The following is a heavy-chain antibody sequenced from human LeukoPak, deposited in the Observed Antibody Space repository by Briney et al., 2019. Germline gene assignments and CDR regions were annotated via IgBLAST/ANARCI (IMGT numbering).Heavy chain of an antibody. CDR1: GFTFSNSY. CDR2: IYPSGNI. J-gene: IGHJ4*02. V-gene: IGHV3-53*01. CDR3: ARTFVSGDGYKVGYFDC. D-gene: IGHD5-24*01. Sequence: GGSLRLSCAASGFTFSNSYMSWVRQAPGKGLEWVSLIYPSGNIYYADSVKGRFTISRDNSKNTLFLQMNSLRAEDTAIYYCARTFVSGDGYKVGYFDCWGQGTLVTVSS.